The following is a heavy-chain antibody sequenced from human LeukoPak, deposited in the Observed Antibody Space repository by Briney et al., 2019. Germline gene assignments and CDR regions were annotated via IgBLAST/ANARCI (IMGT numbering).Heavy chain of an antibody. D-gene: IGHD6-13*01. CDR3: ATLHSIAAAGTYDY. CDR2: ISGDSSNT. Sequence: GGSLRLSCAASGFIFSDYYMTWIRQAPGKGLDWISYISGDSSNTIYADSVRGRFTVSRDNAKNSLYLQMNSLRAEDTAIYYCATLHSIAAAGTYDYWGQGTLVTVSS. V-gene: IGHV3-11*06. J-gene: IGHJ4*02. CDR1: GFIFSDYY.